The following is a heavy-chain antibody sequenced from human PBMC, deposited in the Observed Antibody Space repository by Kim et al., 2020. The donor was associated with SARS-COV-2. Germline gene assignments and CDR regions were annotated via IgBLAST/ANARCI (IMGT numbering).Heavy chain of an antibody. Sequence: KSRVTISVDTSKNQFSLKLSSVTAADTAVYYCARGNSNDILTGYYRVLVYWGQGTLVTVSS. CDR3: ARGNSNDILTGYYRVLVY. D-gene: IGHD3-9*01. V-gene: IGHV4-34*01. J-gene: IGHJ4*02.